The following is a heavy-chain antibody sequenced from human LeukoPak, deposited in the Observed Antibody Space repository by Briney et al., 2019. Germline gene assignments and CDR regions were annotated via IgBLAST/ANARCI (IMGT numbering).Heavy chain of an antibody. J-gene: IGHJ4*02. CDR1: GFTFSSYA. CDR2: ISGSGVGT. Sequence: GGSLRLSCAASGFTFSSYAMNWVRQAPGKGLEWISGISGSGVGTYYADSVKGRFTISRDNAKNTVYLQMNSLRVEDTAVYYCAGETYYYGSGSYYKGQLWGQGTLVTVSS. V-gene: IGHV3-23*01. D-gene: IGHD3-10*01. CDR3: AGETYYYGSGSYYKGQL.